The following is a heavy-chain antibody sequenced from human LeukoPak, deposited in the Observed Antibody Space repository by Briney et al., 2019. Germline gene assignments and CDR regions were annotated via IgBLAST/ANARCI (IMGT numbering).Heavy chain of an antibody. D-gene: IGHD1-26*01. Sequence: VASVKVSCKASGGTFSSYAISWVRQAPGQGLEWMGGIIPIFGTANYAQKFQGRVTITTDESTNTAYMELSSLRSEDTAVYYCARVGLQWELLDAFDIWGQGTMVTVSS. CDR2: IIPIFGTA. CDR3: ARVGLQWELLDAFDI. V-gene: IGHV1-69*05. CDR1: GGTFSSYA. J-gene: IGHJ3*02.